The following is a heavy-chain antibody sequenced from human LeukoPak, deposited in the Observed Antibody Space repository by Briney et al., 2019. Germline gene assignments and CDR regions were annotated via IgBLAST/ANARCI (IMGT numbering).Heavy chain of an antibody. J-gene: IGHJ4*02. D-gene: IGHD4-11*01. CDR3: AKAKSYYSNYDY. Sequence: GRSLRLSCAASGLTFSIKAMSWARQAPGKGLGWVSYISGGGGSTYYAESVKGRFTISRDNSKNTLYLQVNSLRAEDTAVYYCAKAKSYYSNYDYWGQGPLVTVSS. V-gene: IGHV3-23*01. CDR2: ISGGGGST. CDR1: GLTFSIKA.